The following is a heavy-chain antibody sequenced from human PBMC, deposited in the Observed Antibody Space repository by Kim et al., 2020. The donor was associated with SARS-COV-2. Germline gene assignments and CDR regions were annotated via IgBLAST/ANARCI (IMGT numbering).Heavy chain of an antibody. V-gene: IGHV3-23*01. CDR1: GFTFDSFA. J-gene: IGHJ4*02. Sequence: GGSLRLSCAASGFTFDSFAMTWVRQAPGKGLEWVSTITTGGGSTIYADSVKGRFTISRDNSKNTLYLQVNSLRVEDTAVYYCATVRQFLPFDYWGQGTLVTVSS. CDR2: ITTGGGST. CDR3: ATVRQFLPFDY.